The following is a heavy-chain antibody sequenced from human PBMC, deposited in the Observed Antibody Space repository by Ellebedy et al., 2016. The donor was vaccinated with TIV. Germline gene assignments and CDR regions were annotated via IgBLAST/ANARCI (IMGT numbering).Heavy chain of an antibody. D-gene: IGHD1-1*01. CDR1: GFTFSYYV. V-gene: IGHV3-23*01. CDR2: ITGSASGRAYTT. J-gene: IGHJ6*02. Sequence: GGSLRLXXAASGFTFSYYVMSWVRQAPGKGLEWVSGITGSASGRAYTTYYADSVKGRFTISRDNSKNTLYLQMNSLRAEDTAVYYCARDPNDEWNYGMDVWGQGTTVTVSS. CDR3: ARDPNDEWNYGMDV.